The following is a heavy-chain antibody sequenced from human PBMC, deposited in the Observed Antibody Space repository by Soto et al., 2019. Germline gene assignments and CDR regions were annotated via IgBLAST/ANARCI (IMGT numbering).Heavy chain of an antibody. D-gene: IGHD3-10*01. CDR3: ARESDMVRGVPFDY. Sequence: QVQLQESGPGLVKPSETLSLTCTVSGGSVSSGSYYWSWIRQPPGKGLEWIGYIYYSGSTNYHPSHKSRVNISVDTSKNQFSLKLSSVTAADTDVYYWARESDMVRGVPFDYWGQGTLVTVSS. V-gene: IGHV4-61*01. CDR2: IYYSGST. J-gene: IGHJ4*02. CDR1: GGSVSSGSYY.